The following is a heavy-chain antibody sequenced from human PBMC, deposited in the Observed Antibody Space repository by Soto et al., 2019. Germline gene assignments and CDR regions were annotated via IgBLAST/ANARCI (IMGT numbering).Heavy chain of an antibody. Sequence: GASVKVSCKASGYTFTSYYMHWVRQAPGQGLEWMGIINPSGGSTSYAQKFQGRVTMTRDTSTSTVYIELSSLRSEDTAVYYCASGYCSSTSCYPWYFDLWGRGTLVTVSS. CDR2: INPSGGST. CDR1: GYTFTSYY. CDR3: ASGYCSSTSCYPWYFDL. V-gene: IGHV1-46*03. D-gene: IGHD2-2*01. J-gene: IGHJ2*01.